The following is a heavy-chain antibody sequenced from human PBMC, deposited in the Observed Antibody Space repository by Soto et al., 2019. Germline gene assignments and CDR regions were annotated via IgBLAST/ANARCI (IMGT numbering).Heavy chain of an antibody. CDR1: GASISTDGYY. J-gene: IGHJ5*02. D-gene: IGHD3-3*01. CDR3: ARIGTLLGIVTNNWFDP. Sequence: QVHLQESGPGLLKPSQTLSLTCTVSGASISTDGYYWSWIRQPPGKGLEWIGYMSYSGTYYNPSLKSRVTTSLDRSNNQISLSLTSVTAADTAVYYCARIGTLLGIVTNNWFDPWGQGTLVTVSS. CDR2: MSYSGT. V-gene: IGHV4-30-4*01.